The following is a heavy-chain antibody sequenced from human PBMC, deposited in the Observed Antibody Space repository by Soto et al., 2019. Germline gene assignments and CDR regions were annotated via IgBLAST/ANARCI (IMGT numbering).Heavy chain of an antibody. CDR1: GGTFSSYA. Sequence: GASVKVSFKASGGTFSSYAISWVRQAPGQGLEWMGGIIPIFGTANYAQKFQGRVTITADESTSTAYMELSSLRSEDTAVYYCARLGYCSGGSCRRGVYYYGMDVWGQGTTVTVSS. D-gene: IGHD2-15*01. J-gene: IGHJ6*02. CDR2: IIPIFGTA. CDR3: ARLGYCSGGSCRRGVYYYGMDV. V-gene: IGHV1-69*13.